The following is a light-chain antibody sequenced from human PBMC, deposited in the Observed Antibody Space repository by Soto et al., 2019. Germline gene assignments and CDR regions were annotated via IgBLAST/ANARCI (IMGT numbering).Light chain of an antibody. J-gene: IGKJ4*01. V-gene: IGKV3-11*01. CDR2: DAS. CDR1: QSVSCY. Sequence: IVLTQSPATLSLSPGERATLYCRARQSVSCYLAWYQQKPGQAPRLLIYDASNRDTGIPARFSGSGSGTDFTLTISSLEPEHCAVYYCQQRRNWPLTFGGGTKGAIK. CDR3: QQRRNWPLT.